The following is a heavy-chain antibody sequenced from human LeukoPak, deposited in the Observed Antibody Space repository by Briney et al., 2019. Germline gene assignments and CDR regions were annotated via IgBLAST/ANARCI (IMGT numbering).Heavy chain of an antibody. J-gene: IGHJ5*02. CDR1: GGSFSGYY. D-gene: IGHD5-18*01. V-gene: IGHV4-34*01. CDR3: ARGILQYSYGRCTYHP. Sequence: KPSETLSLTCAVYGGSFSGYYWSWIRQPPGKGLEWIGEINHSGSTNYNPSLKSRVTISVDTSKNQFSLKLSSVTAADTAVYYCARGILQYSYGRCTYHPWGQGTLVTVSS. CDR2: INHSGST.